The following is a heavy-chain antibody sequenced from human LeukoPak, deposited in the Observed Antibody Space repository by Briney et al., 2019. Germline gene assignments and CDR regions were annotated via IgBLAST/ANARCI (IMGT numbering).Heavy chain of an antibody. CDR3: ARGVVGVIEVRVYYVDY. CDR2: INHSGIT. V-gene: IGHV4-34*01. CDR1: GGSFSGYY. J-gene: IGHJ4*02. D-gene: IGHD3-3*01. Sequence: KASETLSLTCGVYGGSFSGYYWSWLRQPPGKGLEWIGEINHSGITNYNPSLKSRVTMSLDTSKSQFSLKLSSVTAADTALYYCARGVVGVIEVRVYYVDYWGQGTLVTVSS.